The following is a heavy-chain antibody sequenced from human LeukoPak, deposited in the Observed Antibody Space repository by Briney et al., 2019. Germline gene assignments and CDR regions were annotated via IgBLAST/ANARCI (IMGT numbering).Heavy chain of an antibody. Sequence: GGSLRLSCAASGFDFSSNWMHWVRHAPGQGLVWVSRIKGDGISTNYADSVKGRFTISRDIAKNTLYLQMNSLRAEDTAVYYCVKLYDDFWSGYSGFYFDYWGQGTLVTVSS. J-gene: IGHJ4*02. CDR1: GFDFSSNW. CDR3: VKLYDDFWSGYSGFYFDY. D-gene: IGHD3-3*01. V-gene: IGHV3-74*01. CDR2: IKGDGIST.